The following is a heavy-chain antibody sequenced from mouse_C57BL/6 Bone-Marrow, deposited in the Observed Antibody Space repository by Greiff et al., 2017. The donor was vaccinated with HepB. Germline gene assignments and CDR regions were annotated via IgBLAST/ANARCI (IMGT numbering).Heavy chain of an antibody. J-gene: IGHJ4*01. D-gene: IGHD2-1*01. CDR3: ARDLYGNYEAMDY. CDR1: GFTFSSYA. V-gene: IGHV5-4*01. Sequence: EVMLVESGGGLVKPGGSLKLSCAASGFTFSSYAMSWVRQTPEKRLEWVATISDGGSYTYYPDNVKGRFTISRDNAKNNLYLQMSHLKSEDTAMYYCARDLYGNYEAMDYWGQGTSVTVSS. CDR2: ISDGGSYT.